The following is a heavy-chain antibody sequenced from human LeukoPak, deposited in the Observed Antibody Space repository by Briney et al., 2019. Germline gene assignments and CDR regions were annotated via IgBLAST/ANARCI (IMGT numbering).Heavy chain of an antibody. CDR2: INPDNGCT. J-gene: IGHJ4*02. Sequence: ASVTVSCKSSGYIFPHYYIHWLRQAPGQGLEGMGWINPDNGCTNDAQKFRVRVTMTGDTSISTAYMELSRLTSDDTALYYCARAMSRKDVDYWAQGTLVTVSS. CDR3: ARAMSRKDVDY. V-gene: IGHV1-2*02. CDR1: GYIFPHYY.